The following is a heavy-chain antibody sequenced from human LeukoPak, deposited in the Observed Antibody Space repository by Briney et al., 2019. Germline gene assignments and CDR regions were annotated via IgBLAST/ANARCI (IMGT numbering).Heavy chain of an antibody. J-gene: IGHJ4*02. CDR1: GFTFSSYS. CDR2: ISSSSGYI. V-gene: IGHV3-21*05. Sequence: SGGSLRLSCAASGFTFSSYSMNWVRQAPGKGLEWVSYISSSSGYIYYADSVMGRFTFSRDNAKNSLYLQMNSLRAEDTAVYYCAGLVLDYWGQGTLVTVSS. CDR3: AGLVLDY. D-gene: IGHD6-19*01.